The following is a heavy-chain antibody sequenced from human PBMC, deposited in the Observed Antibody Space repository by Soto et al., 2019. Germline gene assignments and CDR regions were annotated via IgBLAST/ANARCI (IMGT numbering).Heavy chain of an antibody. CDR2: IKSKRDGGTT. D-gene: IGHD2-15*01. CDR1: GFIFSNAW. CDR3: TTTWELLLYFDN. J-gene: IGHJ4*02. Sequence: EVRLVESGGGLVKPGGSLRLSCAASGFIFSNAWMTWVRQAPGKGLEWVGRIKSKRDGGTTDYAAPVKGRFTISIDDSKNTLYLQMNSLKIEDTAVYYCTTTWELLLYFDNWGQGTLVTVSS. V-gene: IGHV3-15*01.